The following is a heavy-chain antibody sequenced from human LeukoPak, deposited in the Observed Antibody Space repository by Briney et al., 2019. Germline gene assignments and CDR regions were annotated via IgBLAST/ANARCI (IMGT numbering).Heavy chain of an antibody. Sequence: ASVKVSCKASGYTFTGYYMHWVRQAPGQGLEWMGWINPNSGGTNYGQKFQGRVTMTRDTSISTAYMELSRMRSDDTAVYYCARDAFWTHDAFDIWGQGTMVTVSS. CDR1: GYTFTGYY. CDR3: ARDAFWTHDAFDI. D-gene: IGHD3/OR15-3a*01. V-gene: IGHV1-2*02. CDR2: INPNSGGT. J-gene: IGHJ3*02.